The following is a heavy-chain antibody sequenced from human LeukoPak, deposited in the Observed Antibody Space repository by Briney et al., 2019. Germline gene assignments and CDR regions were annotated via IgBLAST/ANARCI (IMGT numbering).Heavy chain of an antibody. CDR3: ARDQGTTMTSYGFDM. D-gene: IGHD4-17*01. V-gene: IGHV3-7*01. CDR1: TFSFRTYW. Sequence: TGGSLRLSCAAPTFSFRTYWMTWVRQAPGKGLEWVANIKQDGSEKYYGDSVKGRFTISRDNAKKSLYLQMNSLRVDDTAVYYCARDQGTTMTSYGFDMWGQGTMVTVSS. J-gene: IGHJ3*02. CDR2: IKQDGSEK.